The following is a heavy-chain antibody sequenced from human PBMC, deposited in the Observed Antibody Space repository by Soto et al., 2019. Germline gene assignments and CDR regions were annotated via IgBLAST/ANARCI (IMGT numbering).Heavy chain of an antibody. Sequence: SETLALTCTVSGGSISSGEYYWSWIRQPPGKGLEWIGYIYYSGSTYYNPSLKSRVTISVDTSRNQFSLKLSSVTAADTAVYFCAREGGEYYDSSGYWHKWFVFWGQGILVTVSS. D-gene: IGHD3-22*01. CDR1: GGSISSGEYY. CDR2: IYYSGST. V-gene: IGHV4-30-4*01. CDR3: AREGGEYYDSSGYWHKWFVF. J-gene: IGHJ5*01.